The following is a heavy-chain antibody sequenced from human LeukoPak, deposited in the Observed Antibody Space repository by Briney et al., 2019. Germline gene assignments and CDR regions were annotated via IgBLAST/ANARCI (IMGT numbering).Heavy chain of an antibody. CDR3: AREEGDNNRAFDP. Sequence: GESLKISCKGSGYRFTSYWIGWVRQMPGKGLEWMGIIYPGDSDIRYSPSFQGQVTISADKSIRTAYLQWSSLKASDTAMYYCAREEGDNNRAFDPWGQGTLVTVSS. CDR1: GYRFTSYW. CDR2: IYPGDSDI. D-gene: IGHD1-14*01. V-gene: IGHV5-51*01. J-gene: IGHJ5*02.